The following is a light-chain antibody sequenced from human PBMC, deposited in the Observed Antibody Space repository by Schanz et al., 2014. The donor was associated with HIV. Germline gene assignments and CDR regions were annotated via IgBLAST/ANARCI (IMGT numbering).Light chain of an antibody. V-gene: IGKV1-5*03. Sequence: DIQMTQSPPTLSASVGDRVTIACRASQSIGHWLAWYQQKPGKAPKNLIYKASSLETGVPSRFSGSGSGTEFTLTISSLQPDDFATYYCLQYDDESYTFGQGTKLEIK. CDR2: KAS. CDR3: LQYDDESYT. CDR1: QSIGHW. J-gene: IGKJ2*01.